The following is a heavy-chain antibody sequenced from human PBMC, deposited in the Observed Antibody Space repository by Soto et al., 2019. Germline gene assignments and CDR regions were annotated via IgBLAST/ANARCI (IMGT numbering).Heavy chain of an antibody. V-gene: IGHV3-30*18. CDR3: AKDRGAARAYYYGMDV. CDR2: ISYDGSNK. CDR1: GFTFSSYG. J-gene: IGHJ6*02. Sequence: GGSLRLSCAASGFTFSSYGMHWVRQAPGKGLEWVAVISYDGSNKYYADSVKGRFTISRDNSKNTLYLQMNSLRAEDTAVYYCAKDRGAARAYYYGMDVWGQGTTVTVSS. D-gene: IGHD6-6*01.